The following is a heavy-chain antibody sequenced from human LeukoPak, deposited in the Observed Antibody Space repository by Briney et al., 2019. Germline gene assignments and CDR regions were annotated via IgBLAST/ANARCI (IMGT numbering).Heavy chain of an antibody. CDR1: GGSISSSSYN. Sequence: SETLSLTCSVSGGSISSSSYNWGWIRQPPGKGLEWIGSIYYSGRTYYKPSLKSRATISVDTSKNHFSLKLRSVTAADTAVYYCASIADRSTNFDYWGQGTLVTVSS. J-gene: IGHJ4*02. CDR3: ASIADRSTNFDY. CDR2: IYYSGRT. V-gene: IGHV4-39*02. D-gene: IGHD6-13*01.